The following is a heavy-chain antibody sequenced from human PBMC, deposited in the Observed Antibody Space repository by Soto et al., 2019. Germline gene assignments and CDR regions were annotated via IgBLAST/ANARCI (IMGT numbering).Heavy chain of an antibody. Sequence: GGSLRLSCAASGFTFSSYAMSWVRQAPGKGLEWVSAISGSGGSTYYADSVKGRLTISRDNSKNTLYLQMNSLRAEDTAVYYCARLGGDGDYVIIYWGQGTLVTVSS. D-gene: IGHD4-17*01. CDR3: ARLGGDGDYVIIY. CDR2: ISGSGGST. V-gene: IGHV3-23*01. CDR1: GFTFSSYA. J-gene: IGHJ4*02.